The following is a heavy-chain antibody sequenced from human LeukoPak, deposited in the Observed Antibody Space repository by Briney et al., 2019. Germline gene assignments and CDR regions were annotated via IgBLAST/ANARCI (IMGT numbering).Heavy chain of an antibody. V-gene: IGHV1-8*01. J-gene: IGHJ4*02. CDR1: GNTFTSYD. D-gene: IGHD2-2*01. CDR2: MNPSSGKT. CDR3: AREFRHQPY. Sequence: GASVKVSCKASGNTFTSYDVNWVRQATGQGLEWMGYMNPSSGKTGYAQNFRGRLTMTWDTSISTAYMELSSLRSDDTAVYYCAREFRHQPYWGQGTLVTVSS.